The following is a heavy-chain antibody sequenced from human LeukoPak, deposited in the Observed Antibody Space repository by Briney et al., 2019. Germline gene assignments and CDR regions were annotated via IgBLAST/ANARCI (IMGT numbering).Heavy chain of an antibody. CDR3: GRDYHLDH. Sequence: GGSLRLSCAASGFTFSSYAMGWVRQAPGKGLQRISGITISGDNTYYADSVKGRFTISRDNSKNTLYLQMNSLRAEDTAIYYCGRDYHLDHWGQGTLVTVSS. CDR2: ITISGDNT. V-gene: IGHV3-23*01. J-gene: IGHJ4*02. D-gene: IGHD1-14*01. CDR1: GFTFSSYA.